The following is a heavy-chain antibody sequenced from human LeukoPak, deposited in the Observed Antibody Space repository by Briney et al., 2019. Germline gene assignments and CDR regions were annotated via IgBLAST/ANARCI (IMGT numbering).Heavy chain of an antibody. CDR2: IYYSGSS. V-gene: IGHV4-59*01. J-gene: IGHJ6*03. CDR1: GGSISSYY. Sequence: SETLSLTCTVSGGSISSYYWSGIRQPPGKGLEWLGHIYYSGSSNYNPSLKSRVTMSADTSKNQFSPKLSSVTAADTAVYYCARVPRSYYYYYYMDVWGKGTTVTVSS. CDR3: ARVPRSYYYYYYMDV.